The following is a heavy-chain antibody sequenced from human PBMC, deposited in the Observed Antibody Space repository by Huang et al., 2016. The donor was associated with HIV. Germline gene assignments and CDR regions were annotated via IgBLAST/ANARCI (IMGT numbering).Heavy chain of an antibody. Sequence: QVQLVESGGGVVQPGRSLRLACAASGFTFSHYPMHWVRQAPGEGLEWVAFKSDDGKNKYYANAVTGRFSISRDNSKNTLYLQMNSLRGDDTAVYYCARDRYGDYDLDYWGQGTLVSVSS. CDR2: KSDDGKNK. V-gene: IGHV3-30*04. CDR3: ARDRYGDYDLDY. CDR1: GFTFSHYP. J-gene: IGHJ4*02. D-gene: IGHD4-17*01.